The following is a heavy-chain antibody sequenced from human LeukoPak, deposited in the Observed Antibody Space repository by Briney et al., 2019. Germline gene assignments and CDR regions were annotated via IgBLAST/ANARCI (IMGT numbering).Heavy chain of an antibody. Sequence: GRSLRLSCAASGFTFSSYAMHWVHQAPGKGLEWVAVIAYDGSNKYYADSVKGRFTISRDNSKNTLYLQMNSLRAEDTAVYYCARVMVAAAVIFDYWGQGTLVTVSS. D-gene: IGHD6-13*01. J-gene: IGHJ4*02. CDR2: IAYDGSNK. CDR3: ARVMVAAAVIFDY. V-gene: IGHV3-30*04. CDR1: GFTFSSYA.